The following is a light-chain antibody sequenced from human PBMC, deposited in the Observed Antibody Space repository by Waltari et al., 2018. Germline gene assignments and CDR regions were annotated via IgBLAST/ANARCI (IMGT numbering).Light chain of an antibody. V-gene: IGLV3-19*01. CDR3: HSRDTTGHHLL. Sequence: QAPVLVLFGENNRPSGIPDRFSASNSGNTASLTLTGAQTEDEAVYYCHSRDTTGHHLLFGGGTKLTVL. J-gene: IGLJ2*01. CDR2: GEN.